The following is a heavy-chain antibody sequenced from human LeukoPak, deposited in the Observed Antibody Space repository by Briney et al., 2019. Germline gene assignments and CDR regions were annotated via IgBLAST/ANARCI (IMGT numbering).Heavy chain of an antibody. CDR2: ISSSSSTI. V-gene: IGHV3-48*01. CDR3: ARRGNFDY. Sequence: GGSLRLSCAAWGFTFSSYSMNWVRQAPGKGLKWVSYISSSSSTIYYADSVKGRFTISRDNAKNSLYLQMNSLRAEDTAVYYCARRGNFDYWGQGTLVTVSS. CDR1: GFTFSSYS. J-gene: IGHJ4*02.